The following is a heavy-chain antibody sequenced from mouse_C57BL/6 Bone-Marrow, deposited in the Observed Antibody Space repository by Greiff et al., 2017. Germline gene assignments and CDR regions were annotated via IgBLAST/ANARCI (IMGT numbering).Heavy chain of an antibody. D-gene: IGHD2-4*01. CDR1: GFTFSDYY. Sequence: EVKLVESGGGLVQPGGSLKLSCAASGFTFSDYYMYWVRQTPEKRLEWVAYISNGGGSTYYPDTVKGRFTISRDNAKNTLYLQMSRRNSEDTAMYYCASHSYYDYDDWFAYWGQGTLVTVSA. J-gene: IGHJ3*01. CDR3: ASHSYYDYDDWFAY. V-gene: IGHV5-12*01. CDR2: ISNGGGST.